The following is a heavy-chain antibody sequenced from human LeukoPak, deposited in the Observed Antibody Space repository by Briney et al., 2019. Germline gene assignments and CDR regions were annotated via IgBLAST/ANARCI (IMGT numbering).Heavy chain of an antibody. CDR1: AFTFSGYG. J-gene: IGHJ3*02. V-gene: IGHV3-30*02. CDR2: IRYDGNNK. Sequence: PGGSLRLSCAASAFTFSGYGMDWVRQAPGKGLDWVAFIRYDGNNKDYADSVKGRFTISRDNSKNTLYLQMNSLRVEDTAVYYCAKGYGDLVAFDIWGQGTMVTVSS. D-gene: IGHD4-17*01. CDR3: AKGYGDLVAFDI.